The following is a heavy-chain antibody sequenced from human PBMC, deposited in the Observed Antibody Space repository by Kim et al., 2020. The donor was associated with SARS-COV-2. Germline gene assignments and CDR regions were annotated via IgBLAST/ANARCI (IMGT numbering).Heavy chain of an antibody. CDR3: ARELQLWFSDDWYFDL. Sequence: SVKGRFTISRDDAKISLYLQMTSLRAEDTAVYYCARELQLWFSDDWYFDLWGRGTLVTVSS. V-gene: IGHV3-11*04. J-gene: IGHJ2*01. D-gene: IGHD5-18*01.